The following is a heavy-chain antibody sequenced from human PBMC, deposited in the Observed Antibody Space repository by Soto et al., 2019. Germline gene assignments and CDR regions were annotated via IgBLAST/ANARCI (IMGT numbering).Heavy chain of an antibody. J-gene: IGHJ4*02. Sequence: QVQLQESGPGLVKPSETLSLTCTVSGGSISSYYWSWIRQPPGKGLEWIGYIYYSGSTNYNPSLXRRGXRXIDRSKIQFSLKLSSVTAADTAVYYCARRYGGNFDYWGQGTLVTVSS. D-gene: IGHD1-26*01. V-gene: IGHV4-59*01. CDR1: GGSISSYY. CDR3: ARRYGGNFDY. CDR2: IYYSGST.